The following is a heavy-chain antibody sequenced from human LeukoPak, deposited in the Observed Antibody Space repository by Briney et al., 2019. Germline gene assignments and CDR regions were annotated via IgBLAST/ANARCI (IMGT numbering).Heavy chain of an antibody. CDR3: AKGDSAMVRRYYFDY. J-gene: IGHJ4*02. CDR2: ISASGVST. V-gene: IGHV3-23*01. CDR1: GFTFSDYD. Sequence: GGSLRLSCVASGFTFSDYDMNWVRQAPGKGLEWVSVISASGVSTYYTDSVEGRFILSRDNSKKTLFLQMNSLRAEDTAVYYCAKGDSAMVRRYYFDYWGQGALVTVSS. D-gene: IGHD5-18*01.